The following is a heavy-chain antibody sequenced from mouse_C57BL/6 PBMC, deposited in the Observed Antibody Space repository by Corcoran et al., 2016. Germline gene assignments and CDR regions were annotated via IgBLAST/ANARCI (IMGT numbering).Heavy chain of an antibody. D-gene: IGHD4-1*01. CDR3: ARRTELGMDY. V-gene: IGHV9-3*01. Sequence: QIQLVQSGPELKKPGETVKISCKASGYTFTTYGMSWVKQAPGKGLKWMGWINTYSGVPTYADDFKGRFAFSLETSASTAYLQINNLKNEDTATYVCARRTELGMDYWGQGTAVTVSS. J-gene: IGHJ4*01. CDR1: GYTFTTYG. CDR2: INTYSGVP.